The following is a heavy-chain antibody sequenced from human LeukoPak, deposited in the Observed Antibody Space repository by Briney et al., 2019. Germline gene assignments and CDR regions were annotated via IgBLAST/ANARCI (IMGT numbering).Heavy chain of an antibody. CDR3: ARELMVEMATIWGNGIFDPEKYGMDV. Sequence: SETLSLTCAVYGGSFSGYYWSWISQPPGKGLEWIGEINHSGSTNYNPSLKSRVTISVDTAKNQFSLKLSPVTDADTAVYYCARELMVEMATIWGNGIFDPEKYGMDVWGPGTTVTVSS. J-gene: IGHJ6*01. D-gene: IGHD5-24*01. V-gene: IGHV4-34*01. CDR1: GGSFSGYY. CDR2: INHSGST.